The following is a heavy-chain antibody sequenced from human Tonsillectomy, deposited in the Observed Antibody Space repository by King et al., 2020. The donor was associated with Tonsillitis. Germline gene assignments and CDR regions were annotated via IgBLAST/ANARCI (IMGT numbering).Heavy chain of an antibody. CDR1: GFTFSRYS. Sequence: VQLVEFGGGLVQPGGSLRLSCAVSGFTFSRYSMNWVRQAPGKGLEWVSYISSSSSTIYYADSVKGRFTISRDNAKNSLYLQMNSLRDEDTAVFYCARVGRGYSYGFDYWGQGTLVTVSS. V-gene: IGHV3-48*02. J-gene: IGHJ4*02. D-gene: IGHD5-18*01. CDR3: ARVGRGYSYGFDY. CDR2: ISSSSSTI.